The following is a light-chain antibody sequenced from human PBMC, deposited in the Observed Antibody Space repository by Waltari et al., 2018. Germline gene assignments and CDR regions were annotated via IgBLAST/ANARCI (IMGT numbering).Light chain of an antibody. CDR3: QNYGTLPST. CDR1: QSISNY. V-gene: IGKV3-20*01. Sequence: EIMLTQSPGTLSLSPGERATLSCRASQSISNYLAWYQQKPGQAPRLLIYDAASRATSTPDRFGGSWSGTDFSLTISRLEADDSAVYYCQNYGTLPSTFGQGTKVEIK. J-gene: IGKJ1*01. CDR2: DAA.